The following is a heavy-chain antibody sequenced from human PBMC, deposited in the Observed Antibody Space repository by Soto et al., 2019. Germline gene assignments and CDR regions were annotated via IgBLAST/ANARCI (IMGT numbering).Heavy chain of an antibody. D-gene: IGHD6-13*01. Sequence: QVQLVQSGPEVRKPGASVKVSCKASGYIFSRYGISWVRQAPGQGLEWMAWISGYNGNTKFGERVQGRVNVTTDTATSPASMELRSLRSDDMAVYFCARQAAAERNYYGLEVWGQGTTVIVSS. CDR1: GYIFSRYG. CDR2: ISGYNGNT. V-gene: IGHV1-18*03. CDR3: ARQAAAERNYYGLEV. J-gene: IGHJ6*02.